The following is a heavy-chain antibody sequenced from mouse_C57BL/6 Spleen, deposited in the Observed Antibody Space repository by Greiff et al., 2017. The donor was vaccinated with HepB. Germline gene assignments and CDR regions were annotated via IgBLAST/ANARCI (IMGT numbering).Heavy chain of an antibody. Sequence: QVQLQQPGTELVKPGASVKLSCKASGYTFTSYWMHWVKQRPGQGLEWIGNINPSNGGTNYNEKFKSKATLTVDKSSSTAYMQLSSLTSEDSAVYYCARIRLDYYGSSPLYYFDYWGQGTTLTVSS. J-gene: IGHJ2*01. CDR3: ARIRLDYYGSSPLYYFDY. CDR2: INPSNGGT. D-gene: IGHD1-1*01. CDR1: GYTFTSYW. V-gene: IGHV1-53*01.